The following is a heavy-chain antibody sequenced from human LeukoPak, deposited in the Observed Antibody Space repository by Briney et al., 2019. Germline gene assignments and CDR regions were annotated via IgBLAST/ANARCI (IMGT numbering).Heavy chain of an antibody. CDR3: AKDYSGDWAFDI. CDR1: GFTFTSYV. CDR2: ISAHGGST. Sequence: GGSLRLSCAASGFTFTSYVMSWVRQAPGRGLEWVSTISAHGGSTYYADSVKGRFTISRDNSKNTLYLQMNSLRAEDTAVYYCAKDYSGDWAFDIWGQGTMVTVSS. D-gene: IGHD2-21*01. J-gene: IGHJ3*02. V-gene: IGHV3-23*01.